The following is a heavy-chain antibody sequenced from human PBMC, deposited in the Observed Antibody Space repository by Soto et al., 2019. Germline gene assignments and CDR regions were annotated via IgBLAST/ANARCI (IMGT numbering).Heavy chain of an antibody. CDR2: IYATVTT. D-gene: IGHD1-1*01. Sequence: QVQLQESGPGLVKPSETLSLTCTVSGASISGYYWSWIRKSAVKGLEWIGRIYATVTTDYNPSLKSRVMMSVYTSKKQFSLKLRSGTAADTAVYYCVRDGTKTLRDWFDPWGQGISFTVSS. J-gene: IGHJ5*02. CDR3: VRDGTKTLRDWFDP. CDR1: GASISGYY. V-gene: IGHV4-4*07.